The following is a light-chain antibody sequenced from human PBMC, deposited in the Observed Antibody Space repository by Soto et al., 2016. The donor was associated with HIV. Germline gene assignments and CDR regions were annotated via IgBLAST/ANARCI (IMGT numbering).Light chain of an antibody. CDR1: QSLLTSNGYNY. CDR3: MQSIQLPR. V-gene: IGKV2-28*01. J-gene: IGKJ2*03. CDR2: MAS. Sequence: DIVMTQSPLSLPVTPGEPASISCRSSQSLLTSNGYNYLHWYLQKPGQSPHLLIYMASSRASGVPDRFSGGGSGTDFTLKISRVEADDVGVYYCMQSIQLPRFGQGTKLEIK.